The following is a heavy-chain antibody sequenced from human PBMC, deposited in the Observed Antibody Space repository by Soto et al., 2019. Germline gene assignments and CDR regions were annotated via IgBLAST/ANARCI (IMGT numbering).Heavy chain of an antibody. CDR3: AREYYYDSSGYPKGYGMDV. D-gene: IGHD3-22*01. V-gene: IGHV1-69*13. J-gene: IGHJ6*02. CDR2: IIPIFGTA. CDR1: GGTFSSYA. Sequence: ASVKVSCKASGGTFSSYAISWVRQAPGQGLEWMGGIIPIFGTANYAQKFQGRVTITADESTSTAYMELSSLRSEDTAVYYCAREYYYDSSGYPKGYGMDVWGQGTTVTVSS.